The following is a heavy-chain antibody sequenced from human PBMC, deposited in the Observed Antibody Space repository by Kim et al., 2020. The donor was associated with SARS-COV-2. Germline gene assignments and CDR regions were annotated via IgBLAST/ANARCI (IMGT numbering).Heavy chain of an antibody. Sequence: GGSLRLSCAASGFSFNGYYMTWVRQAPGKGLEWVAYISGGGSDINYAESVRGRFTISRDNARNSLNLQMDSLRVEDTAVYYCARGGTEYCCGYSSTRGGPGGDLDLWGQGALVTVSS. D-gene: IGHD5-18*01. CDR3: ARGGTEYCCGYSSTRGGPGGDLDL. CDR1: GFSFNGYY. V-gene: IGHV3-11*06. CDR2: ISGGGSDI. J-gene: IGHJ4*02.